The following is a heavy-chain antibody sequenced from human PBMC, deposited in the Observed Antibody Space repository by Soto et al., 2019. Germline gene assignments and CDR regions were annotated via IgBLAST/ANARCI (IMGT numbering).Heavy chain of an antibody. CDR3: ARGSVDGYNRYYFDY. J-gene: IGHJ4*02. D-gene: IGHD5-12*01. CDR1: GGTFSSYA. CDR2: IIPIFGTA. Sequence: SVQVSCKASGGTFSSYAISWVRQAPGQGLEWMGGIIPIFGTANYAQKFQGRVTITADESTSTAYMELSSLRSEDTAVYYCARGSVDGYNRYYFDYWGQGTLVTVSS. V-gene: IGHV1-69*13.